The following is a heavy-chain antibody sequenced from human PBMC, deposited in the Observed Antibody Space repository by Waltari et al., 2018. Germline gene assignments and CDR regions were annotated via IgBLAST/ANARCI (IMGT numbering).Heavy chain of an antibody. CDR1: GYTFTDYA. CDR2: ITTKTGNP. Sequence: QVQLAQSGSELKTPGASVKISCKASGYTFTDYAINWVRQAPGKGIELMGWITTKTGNPTYAQGFKGRFVFSVETSVSTAYLQITSLKTEDSAGYYGAREVVPPHTIVVNWFDPWGQGTLVTVSS. CDR3: AREVVPPHTIVVNWFDP. D-gene: IGHD2-2*01. J-gene: IGHJ5*02. V-gene: IGHV7-4-1*02.